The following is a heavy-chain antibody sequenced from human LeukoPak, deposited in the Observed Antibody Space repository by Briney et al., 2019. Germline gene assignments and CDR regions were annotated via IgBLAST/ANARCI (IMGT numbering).Heavy chain of an antibody. D-gene: IGHD2-21*01. CDR1: GVTFSNNS. CDR3: ARARTSIRFTDSFDI. J-gene: IGHJ3*02. CDR2: IIPILRSA. V-gene: IGHV1-69*13. Sequence: ASVKVSCKTSGVTFSNNSITWVRQAPGQGLEWLGGIIPILRSASYAQKFRGRLTMTSDESTTTAYMELSSLSSDDTAMYFCARARTSIRFTDSFDIWSQGTLVTVSS.